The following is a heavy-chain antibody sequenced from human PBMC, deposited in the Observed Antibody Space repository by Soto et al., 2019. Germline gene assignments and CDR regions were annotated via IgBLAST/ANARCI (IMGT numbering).Heavy chain of an antibody. Sequence: GGSLRLSCAASGFIFSNCAMSWVRQAPGKGLEWVSIISGSGGGTYYADSVKGRFTISRDNSKNTLFVQMNTLRAEDTAVYYCAKVGDYGDYVDYWGQGALVTVSS. CDR3: AKVGDYGDYVDY. V-gene: IGHV3-23*01. CDR2: ISGSGGGT. CDR1: GFIFSNCA. D-gene: IGHD4-17*01. J-gene: IGHJ4*02.